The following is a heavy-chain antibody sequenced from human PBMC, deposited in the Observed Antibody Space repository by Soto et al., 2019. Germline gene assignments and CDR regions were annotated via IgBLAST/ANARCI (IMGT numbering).Heavy chain of an antibody. Sequence: QVQLVESGGGVVQPGRSLRLSCAASGFTFSNYGMHWVRQAPGKGLEWVAVISYDGSNKYYADFVKGRFTISRDNSKNPLYLQMNSLRAEDTAVYYCAKDGNEYSSGWYAPSLDYWGQGTLVTVSS. J-gene: IGHJ4*02. CDR2: ISYDGSNK. D-gene: IGHD6-19*01. V-gene: IGHV3-30*18. CDR1: GFTFSNYG. CDR3: AKDGNEYSSGWYAPSLDY.